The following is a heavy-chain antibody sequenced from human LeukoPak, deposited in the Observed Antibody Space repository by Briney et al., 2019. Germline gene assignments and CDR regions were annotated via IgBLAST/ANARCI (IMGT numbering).Heavy chain of an antibody. J-gene: IGHJ4*02. CDR1: GGTFSSYA. CDR2: IIPILGIA. V-gene: IGHV1-69*04. Sequence: SVKVSCKASGGTFSSYAISWERQAPGQGLEWTGRIIPILGIANYAQKFQGRVTITADKSTSTAYMELSSLRSEDTAVYYCARVHSSSIFPIDYWGQGTLVTVSS. D-gene: IGHD6-6*01. CDR3: ARVHSSSIFPIDY.